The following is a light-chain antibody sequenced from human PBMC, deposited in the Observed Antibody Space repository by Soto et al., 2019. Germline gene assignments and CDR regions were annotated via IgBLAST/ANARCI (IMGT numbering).Light chain of an antibody. CDR2: NNN. Sequence: QSVLTQTPSASGTPGQKVTISCSGGSSNIGGYTVNWYQQVPGTAPRLLIYNNNQRPSGVPDRFSGFKSGTSASLAISGPQPEDEANYYCAAWDDSLNGYVFGTGTKVTVL. V-gene: IGLV1-44*01. J-gene: IGLJ1*01. CDR1: SSNIGGYT. CDR3: AAWDDSLNGYV.